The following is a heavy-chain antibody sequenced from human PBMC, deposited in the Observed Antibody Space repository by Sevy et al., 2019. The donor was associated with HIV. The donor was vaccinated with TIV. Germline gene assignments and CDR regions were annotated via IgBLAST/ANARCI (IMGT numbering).Heavy chain of an antibody. Sequence: ASVKVSCKASGYTFTGYYMHWVRQAPGQGLEWMGWINPNSGGINYAQKFQGRVTMTRDTSISTAYMELSRLRSDDTAVYYCARSHRVLIAKTLDYWGQGTLVTVSS. J-gene: IGHJ4*02. D-gene: IGHD3-16*01. CDR1: GYTFTGYY. CDR3: ARSHRVLIAKTLDY. CDR2: INPNSGGI. V-gene: IGHV1-2*02.